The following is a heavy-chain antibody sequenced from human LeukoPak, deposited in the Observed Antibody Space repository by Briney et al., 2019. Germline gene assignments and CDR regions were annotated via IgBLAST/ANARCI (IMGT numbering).Heavy chain of an antibody. V-gene: IGHV4-30-2*01. CDR3: ARAVAAPDDAFDI. CDR1: GGSLSSGGYS. J-gene: IGHJ3*02. Sequence: SETLSLTCAVSGGSLSSGGYSWSWIRQPPGKGLEWIGYIYHSGSTYYNPSLKSRVTISVDRSKNQFSLKLSSVTAADTAVYYCARAVAAPDDAFDIWGQGTMVTVSS. CDR2: IYHSGST. D-gene: IGHD6-25*01.